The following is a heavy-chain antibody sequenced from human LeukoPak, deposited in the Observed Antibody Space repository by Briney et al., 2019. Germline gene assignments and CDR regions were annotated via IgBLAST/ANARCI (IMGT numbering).Heavy chain of an antibody. CDR1: GFTFTSYV. D-gene: IGHD1-7*01. Sequence: GGSLRLSCAASGFTFTSYVMSWVRQAPGQGLEWVSTITGRGDSTYYADSVKGRFTISRDNSKNTLYLQMNSLRAEDTAVYYCAKENYSYAYYYYYYMDVWGKGTTVTVSS. CDR3: AKENYSYAYYYYYYMDV. CDR2: ITGRGDST. V-gene: IGHV3-23*01. J-gene: IGHJ6*03.